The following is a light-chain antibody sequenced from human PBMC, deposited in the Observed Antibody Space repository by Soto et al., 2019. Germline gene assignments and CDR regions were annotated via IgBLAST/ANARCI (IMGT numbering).Light chain of an antibody. Sequence: SALTQPPSVSGSPGQSVTISCTGTSSDVGSYNRVSWYQQPPGTAPKLMIYEVSNRPSGVPDRFSGSKSGNTASLTISGLQAEDEADYYCSSYTSSSTFEEVFGGGTKLTVL. CDR3: SSYTSSSTFEEV. CDR2: EVS. V-gene: IGLV2-18*02. CDR1: SSDVGSYNR. J-gene: IGLJ2*01.